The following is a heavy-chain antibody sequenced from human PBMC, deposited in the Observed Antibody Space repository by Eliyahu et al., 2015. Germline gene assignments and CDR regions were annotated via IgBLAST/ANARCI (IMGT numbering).Heavy chain of an antibody. CDR1: GFTXSNAW. CDR2: IKSKSGAGTT. V-gene: IGHV3-15*01. J-gene: IGHJ4*02. CDR3: TTDAEVGVTLDY. D-gene: IGHD1-26*01. Sequence: EVQLVESGGRLIRPGGSXRLSCAXXGFTXSNAWMXWVXQVPGKGLXWVGRIKSKSGAGTTDYAAPVRGRFTISRDDSKNTLFLQMHSLKPEDTAVYFCTTDAEVGVTLDYWGRGTLVTVYS.